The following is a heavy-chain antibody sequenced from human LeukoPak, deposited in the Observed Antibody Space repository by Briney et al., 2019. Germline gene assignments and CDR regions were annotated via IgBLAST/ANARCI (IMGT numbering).Heavy chain of an antibody. D-gene: IGHD3-10*01. J-gene: IGHJ4*02. V-gene: IGHV1-69*04. CDR1: GGTFSSYA. Sequence: GASVKVSCKASGGTFSSYAISWVRQAPGQGLEWMGRIIPILGIANYAQKFQGRVTITADKSTSTAYMELSSLRSEDTAVYCCAHYRGGSESQMGLDYWGQGTLVTVSS. CDR2: IIPILGIA. CDR3: AHYRGGSESQMGLDY.